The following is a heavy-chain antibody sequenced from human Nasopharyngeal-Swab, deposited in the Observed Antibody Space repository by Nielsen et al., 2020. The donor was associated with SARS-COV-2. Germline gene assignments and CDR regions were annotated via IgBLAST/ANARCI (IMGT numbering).Heavy chain of an antibody. CDR3: ARDTRDDYGDYVGVDY. CDR1: GFNFSDYG. Sequence: GESLKISCIASGFNFSDYGMHWVRQAPGNGLEWVAVVWHDGNNKYHAESVKGRFTISRDNSKNTMYLQMNSLRAEDTAVYYCARDTRDDYGDYVGVDYWGQGTLVTVSS. D-gene: IGHD4-17*01. J-gene: IGHJ4*02. CDR2: VWHDGNNK. V-gene: IGHV3-33*01.